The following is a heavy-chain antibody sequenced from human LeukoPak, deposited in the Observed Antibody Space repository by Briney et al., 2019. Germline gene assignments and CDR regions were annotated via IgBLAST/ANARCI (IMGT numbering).Heavy chain of an antibody. CDR1: GGSFSGYY. J-gene: IGHJ6*03. D-gene: IGHD3-16*01. CDR2: INHSGST. Sequence: SETLSLTCAVYGGSFSGYYWSWIRQPPGKGPEWIGEINHSGSTNYNPSLKSRVTISVDTSKNQFSLKLSSVTAADTAVYYCARETSQKGAHYMDVWGKGTTVTISS. V-gene: IGHV4-34*01. CDR3: ARETSQKGAHYMDV.